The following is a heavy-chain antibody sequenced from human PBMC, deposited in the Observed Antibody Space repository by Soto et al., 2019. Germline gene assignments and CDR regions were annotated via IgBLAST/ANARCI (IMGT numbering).Heavy chain of an antibody. CDR3: HHDFDSSGYFGDY. CDR1: GYTFTSYA. Sequence: QVQLVQSGAEVKKPGASVKVSCKASGYTFTSYAMHWVRQAPGQRLEWMGWINAGNGNTKYSQKFQGRATITRDTSANTVYMELSSLTSEDTAVYYCHHDFDSSGYFGDYWGQGTLVTVSS. J-gene: IGHJ4*02. CDR2: INAGNGNT. V-gene: IGHV1-3*01. D-gene: IGHD3-22*01.